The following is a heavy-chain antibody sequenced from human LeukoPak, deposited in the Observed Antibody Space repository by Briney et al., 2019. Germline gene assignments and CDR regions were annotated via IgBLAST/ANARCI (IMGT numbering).Heavy chain of an antibody. CDR1: GFSFSDYD. J-gene: IGHJ4*02. V-gene: IGHV3-21*06. D-gene: IGHD6-25*01. CDR3: ARAFPPLRTSAAGDY. CDR2: ISGSSSHR. Sequence: GGSLRLSCTASGFSFSDYDMNWVRQARGKGLEWVSPISGSSSHRYYADSAKGRFTISRDNAKNSLYLQMNSLRAEDTAVYYCARAFPPLRTSAAGDYWGQGTLVTVSS.